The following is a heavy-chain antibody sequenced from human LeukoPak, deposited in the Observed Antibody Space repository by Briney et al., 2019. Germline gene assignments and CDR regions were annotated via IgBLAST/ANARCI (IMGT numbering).Heavy chain of an antibody. CDR1: CGPISRSSYY. CDR3: ARSEGDRSNANCYTGFWFDP. Sequence: SETLALTWTVSCGPISRSSYYWGWIRQPPGKGLEWIGSIYEIGTTYYKPSLKTRVTISIDTSKNQFSLKLRSVTAADTAVYYCARSEGDRSNANCYTGFWFDPWGQGTLVTVSS. CDR2: IYEIGTT. D-gene: IGHD2-2*02. V-gene: IGHV4-39*07. J-gene: IGHJ5*02.